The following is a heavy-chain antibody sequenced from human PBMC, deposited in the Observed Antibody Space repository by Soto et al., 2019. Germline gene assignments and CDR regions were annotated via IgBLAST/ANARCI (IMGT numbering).Heavy chain of an antibody. J-gene: IGHJ6*03. Sequence: ASVKVSCKASGYTFTSYDINWVRQATGQGLEWMGWMNPNSGNTGYAQKFQGRVTMTRNTSISTAYMELSSLRSEDTAVYYCARARREVVVVVAATSHYYYYMDVWGKGTTVTVSS. CDR3: ARARREVVVVVAATSHYYYYMDV. D-gene: IGHD2-15*01. CDR1: GYTFTSYD. V-gene: IGHV1-8*01. CDR2: MNPNSGNT.